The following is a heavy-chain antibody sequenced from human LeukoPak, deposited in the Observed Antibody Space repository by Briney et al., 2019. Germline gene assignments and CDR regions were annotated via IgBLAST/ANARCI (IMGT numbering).Heavy chain of an antibody. CDR2: IYHSGST. Sequence: SETLSLTCAVSGGSISSSNWWSWVRQPPGKWLEWIGEIYHSGSTNYNPSLKSRVTISVDKSKNQFSLKLSSVTAADTAVYYCASMRFLEWLQPYYFDYWGQGTLVTVSS. CDR1: GGSISSSNW. J-gene: IGHJ4*02. D-gene: IGHD3-3*01. CDR3: ASMRFLEWLQPYYFDY. V-gene: IGHV4-4*02.